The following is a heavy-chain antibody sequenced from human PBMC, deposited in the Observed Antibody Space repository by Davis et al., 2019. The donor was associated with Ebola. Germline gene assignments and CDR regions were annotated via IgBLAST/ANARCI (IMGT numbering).Heavy chain of an antibody. J-gene: IGHJ3*02. V-gene: IGHV4-59*01. CDR3: ARASSPRNLDI. Sequence: SEPLSLTFNASGASIRTYYWSWVRHPPGKGLEWIGSIYNSGSTNYNPSLRSRVTISADPSKNQFSLRLTSVTAADTAVYYCARASSPRNLDIWGQGTLVTVSS. D-gene: IGHD1-14*01. CDR2: IYNSGST. CDR1: GASIRTYY.